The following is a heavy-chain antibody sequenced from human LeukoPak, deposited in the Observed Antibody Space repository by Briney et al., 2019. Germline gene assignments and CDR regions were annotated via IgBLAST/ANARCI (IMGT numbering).Heavy chain of an antibody. CDR1: GGSISSGGYS. CDR2: IYHSGST. V-gene: IGHV4-30-2*01. D-gene: IGHD3-3*01. CDR3: ARSAFGVVSPSKAFDI. J-gene: IGHJ3*02. Sequence: SETLSLTCAVSGGSISSGGYSWSRIRQPPGKGLEWIGYIYHSGSTYYNPSLKSRVTISVDRSKNQSSLKLSSVTAADTAVYYCARSAFGVVSPSKAFDIWGQGTMVTVSS.